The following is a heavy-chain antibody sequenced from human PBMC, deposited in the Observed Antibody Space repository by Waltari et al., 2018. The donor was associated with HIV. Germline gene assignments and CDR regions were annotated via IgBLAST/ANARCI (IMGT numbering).Heavy chain of an antibody. V-gene: IGHV4-34*01. J-gene: IGHJ6*02. CDR2: INHSGST. CDR3: ARGGRGSMDV. CDR1: GGSFSGYY. D-gene: IGHD3-16*01. Sequence: QVQLQQWGAGLLKPSETLSLTCAVYGGSFSGYYWSWIRQPPGKGLEWIGEINHSGSTNYNPSLKSRVTISVDTSKNQFSLKLSSVTAADTAVYYCARGGRGSMDVWGQGTTVTVSS.